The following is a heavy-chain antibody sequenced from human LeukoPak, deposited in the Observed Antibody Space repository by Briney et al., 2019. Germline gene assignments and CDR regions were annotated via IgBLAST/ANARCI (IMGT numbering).Heavy chain of an antibody. CDR3: ARDKVPDGRWEVDL. D-gene: IGHD1-26*01. CDR2: IFSGGST. V-gene: IGHV3-23*01. Sequence: GGSLRLSCAASGFTLSAYTMSWVRQPPGKGLEWVSTIFSGGSTYYVDSVKGRFTISKDLSKNTVYLQINSLRAEDTAIYFCARDKVPDGRWEVDLWGQGTPVTVSS. CDR1: GFTLSAYT. J-gene: IGHJ5*02.